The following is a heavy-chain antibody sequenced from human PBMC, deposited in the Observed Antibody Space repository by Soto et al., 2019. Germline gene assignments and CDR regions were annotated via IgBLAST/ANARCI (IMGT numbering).Heavy chain of an antibody. D-gene: IGHD6-19*01. J-gene: IGHJ5*02. CDR3: AREGHSRSGYDP. CDR1: GGTFSSYT. CDR2: IVPILGIA. Sequence: SVKVSCKASGGTFSSYTISWVRQAPGQGLEWMGRIVPILGIANYAQKFQGRVTITADKSTSTAYMELSSLRSEGTAVYYCAREGHSRSGYDPWGQGTLVTVSS. V-gene: IGHV1-69*04.